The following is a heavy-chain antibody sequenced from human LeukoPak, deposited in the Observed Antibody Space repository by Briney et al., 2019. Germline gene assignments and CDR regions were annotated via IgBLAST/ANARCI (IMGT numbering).Heavy chain of an antibody. D-gene: IGHD3-9*01. CDR1: GYSISSNYY. Sequence: SEPLSLTCAVSGYSISSNYYWGWIRPPPGKGLEWIWSIYHTGRTYYNPSLKSRVTISVDTSKNQFSLKLSSVTAADTAVYYCARAPTLLRYFDWLSDVWGKGTTVTVSP. CDR2: IYHTGRT. V-gene: IGHV4-38-2*01. CDR3: ARAPTLLRYFDWLSDV. J-gene: IGHJ6*04.